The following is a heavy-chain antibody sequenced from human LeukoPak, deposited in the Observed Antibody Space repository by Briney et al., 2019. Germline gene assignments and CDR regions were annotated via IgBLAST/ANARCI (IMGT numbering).Heavy chain of an antibody. J-gene: IGHJ4*02. CDR1: GFTFSSYE. D-gene: IGHD3-10*01. V-gene: IGHV3-48*03. Sequence: GSLRLSCAASGFTFSSYEMNWVRQAPGKGLEWVSYISSSGSTIYYADSVKGRFTISRDNSRNILYLQMNGLRPEDTAVYFCAKDWGPEFASGSSYLDSWGQGILVTVSS. CDR3: AKDWGPEFASGSSYLDS. CDR2: ISSSGSTI.